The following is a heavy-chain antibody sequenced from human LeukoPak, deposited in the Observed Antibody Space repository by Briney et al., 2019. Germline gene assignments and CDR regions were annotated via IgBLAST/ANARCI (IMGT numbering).Heavy chain of an antibody. CDR1: GGTFSSYA. J-gene: IGHJ4*02. V-gene: IGHV1-69*05. CDR2: IIPIFGTA. CDR3: ASSILGAYYFDY. Sequence: SVKVFCKASGGTFSSYAISWVRQAPGQGLEWMGGIIPIFGTANYAQKFQGRVTITTDESTSTAYMELSSLRSEDTAVYYCASSILGAYYFDYWGQGTLVTVSS.